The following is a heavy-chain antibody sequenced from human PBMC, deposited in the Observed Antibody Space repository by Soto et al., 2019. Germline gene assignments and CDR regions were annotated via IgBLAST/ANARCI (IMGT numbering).Heavy chain of an antibody. J-gene: IGHJ4*02. CDR2: IRRNAYGGTT. CDR1: GFTFGDYA. Sequence: GGSLRLSCTTSGFTFGDYALSWIRQAPGKGLEWVGFIRRNAYGGTTDYAASVKGRFTISRDDSKSIAYLQMNSLRTEDTALYYCTRASSLDFDFWGQGTLVTVSS. CDR3: TRASSLDFDF. V-gene: IGHV3-49*03. D-gene: IGHD3-16*01.